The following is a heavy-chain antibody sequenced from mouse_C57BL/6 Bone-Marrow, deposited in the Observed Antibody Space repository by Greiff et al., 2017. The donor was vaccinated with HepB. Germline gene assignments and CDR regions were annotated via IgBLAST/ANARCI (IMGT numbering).Heavy chain of an antibody. D-gene: IGHD2-4*01. V-gene: IGHV5-16*01. CDR3: ARSYDYDVGGYFDY. J-gene: IGHJ2*01. CDR2: INYDGSST. Sequence: EVHLVESEGGLVQPGSSMKLSCTASGFTFSDYYMAWVRQVPEKGLEWVANINYDGSSTYYLDSLKSRFIISRDNAKNILYLQMSSLKSEDTATYYCARSYDYDVGGYFDYWGQGTTLTVSS. CDR1: GFTFSDYY.